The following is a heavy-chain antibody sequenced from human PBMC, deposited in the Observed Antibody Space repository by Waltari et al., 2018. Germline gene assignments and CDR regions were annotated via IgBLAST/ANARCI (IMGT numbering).Heavy chain of an antibody. CDR1: GGSFSGYY. Sequence: QVQLQQWGAGLLKPSETLSLTCAVSGGSFSGYYWSWIRQPPGKGLEWIGEINHSGSTNYNPSLKSRVTISVDTSKNQFSLKLSSVTAADTAVYYCARAPRRARAHGAFDIWGQGTMVTVSS. J-gene: IGHJ3*02. CDR3: ARAPRRARAHGAFDI. V-gene: IGHV4-34*01. CDR2: INHSGST. D-gene: IGHD6-6*01.